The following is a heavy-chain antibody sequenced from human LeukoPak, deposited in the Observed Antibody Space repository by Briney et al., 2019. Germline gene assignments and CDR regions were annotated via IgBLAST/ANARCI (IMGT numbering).Heavy chain of an antibody. CDR3: AKGYYDYVWGSYYVDY. V-gene: IGHV3-23*01. CDR1: GFTFSSYA. CDR2: ISGSGGST. J-gene: IGHJ4*02. Sequence: QPGGSLRLSCAASGFTFSSYAMSWVRQAPGKGLEWVSAISGSGGSTYYADSVKGRFTISRDNSRDTLYLQMNSLRAEGTAVYYCAKGYYDYVWGSYYVDYWGQGTLVTVS. D-gene: IGHD3-16*01.